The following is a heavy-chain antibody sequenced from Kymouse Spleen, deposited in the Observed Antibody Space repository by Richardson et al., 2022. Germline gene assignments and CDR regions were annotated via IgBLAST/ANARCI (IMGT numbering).Heavy chain of an antibody. V-gene: IGHV3-13*01. D-gene: IGHD3-10*01. CDR1: GFTFSSYD. Sequence: EVQLVESGGGLVQPGGSLRLSCAASGFTFSSYDMHWVRQATGKGLEWVSAIGTAGDTYYPGSVKGRFTISRENAKNSLYLQMNSLRAGDTAVYYCARASYYYGSGSFFDYWGQGTLVTVSS. J-gene: IGHJ4*02. CDR3: ARASYYYGSGSFFDY. CDR2: IGTAGDT.